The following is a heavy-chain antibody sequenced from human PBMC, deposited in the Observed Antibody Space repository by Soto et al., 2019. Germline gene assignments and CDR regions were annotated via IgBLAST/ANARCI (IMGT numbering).Heavy chain of an antibody. CDR3: ATDFTVTEFDY. J-gene: IGHJ4*02. D-gene: IGHD4-17*01. V-gene: IGHV1-3*01. CDR2: INAGNGNT. CDR1: GYIFGNFA. Sequence: ASVKVSCKATGYIFGNFALHWVRQAPGQSLEWMGWINAGNGNTEYSQTFQGRVTMTEDTSTDTAYMELSSLRSEDTAVYYCATDFTVTEFDYWGQGTLVTVSS.